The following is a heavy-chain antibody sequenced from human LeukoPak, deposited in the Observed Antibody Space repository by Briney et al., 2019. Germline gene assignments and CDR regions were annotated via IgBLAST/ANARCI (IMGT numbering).Heavy chain of an antibody. D-gene: IGHD3-10*01. CDR2: ISAYNGNT. CDR1: GYNFINYG. V-gene: IGHV1-18*01. CDR3: ARDYGSGSYYYRQPWYNWFDP. J-gene: IGHJ5*02. Sequence: ASVKVSCKASGYNFINYGITWVRQAPGQGLEWMGWISAYNGNTNYAQKFQGRVTMTRDTSTSTVYMELSSLRSEDTAVYYCARDYGSGSYYYRQPWYNWFDPWGQGTLVTVSS.